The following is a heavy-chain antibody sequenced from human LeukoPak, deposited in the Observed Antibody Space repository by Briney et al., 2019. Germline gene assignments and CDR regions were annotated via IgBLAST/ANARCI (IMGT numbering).Heavy chain of an antibody. CDR3: ARNGSGSYYPYYYYYYMDV. V-gene: IGHV3-7*01. CDR1: GFTFSSYL. Sequence: GGSLRLSCAASGFTFSSYLMTWVRQAPGKGLEWVANIKQDGSERYYVHSVKGRFTISRDNARNSLYLHMNSLRAEDTALYYCARNGSGSYYPYYYYYYMDVWGKGTTVTVSS. D-gene: IGHD3-10*01. CDR2: IKQDGSER. J-gene: IGHJ6*03.